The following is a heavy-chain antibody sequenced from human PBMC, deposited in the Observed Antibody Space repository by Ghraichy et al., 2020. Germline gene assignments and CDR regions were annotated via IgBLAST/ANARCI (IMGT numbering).Heavy chain of an antibody. Sequence: GESLNIYCAASGFFFSSYSMNWVRQAPGKGLEWVSYISSDGGAIYYADSVKGRFTISRDNAKNSVSLQINGLRDEDTAVYYCARGAPRLDYWGQGTLVTV. J-gene: IGHJ4*02. V-gene: IGHV3-48*02. CDR1: GFFFSSYS. CDR3: ARGAPRLDY. CDR2: ISSDGGAI.